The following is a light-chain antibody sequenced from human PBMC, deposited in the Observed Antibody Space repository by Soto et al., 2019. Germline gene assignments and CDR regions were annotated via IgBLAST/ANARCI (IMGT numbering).Light chain of an antibody. CDR3: EAWDDSLNGRV. Sequence: QPVLTQPPSASGTFGQRVTISCSGSSSDIGSNSVKWYQHLPGTAPKLLIYSNNQRPSGVPDRFPGSKSGTSASLAISGLQSEDEADYYCEAWDDSLNGRVFGGGTKLTVL. J-gene: IGLJ2*01. CDR1: SSDIGSNS. CDR2: SNN. V-gene: IGLV1-44*01.